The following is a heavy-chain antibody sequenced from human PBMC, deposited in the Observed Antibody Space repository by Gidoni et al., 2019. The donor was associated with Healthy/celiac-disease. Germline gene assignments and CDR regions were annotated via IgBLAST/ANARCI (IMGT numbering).Heavy chain of an antibody. CDR1: GFTFSNAW. J-gene: IGHJ4*02. Sequence: EVQLVESGGGLVKPGGSLRLSCAASGFTFSNAWMSWVRQAPGKGLEWVGRIKSKTDGGTTDYAAPVKGRFTISRDDSKNTLYLQMNSLKTEDTAVYYCTTDHGDYGETGVDYWGQGTLVTVSS. V-gene: IGHV3-15*01. CDR3: TTDHGDYGETGVDY. CDR2: IKSKTDGGTT. D-gene: IGHD4-17*01.